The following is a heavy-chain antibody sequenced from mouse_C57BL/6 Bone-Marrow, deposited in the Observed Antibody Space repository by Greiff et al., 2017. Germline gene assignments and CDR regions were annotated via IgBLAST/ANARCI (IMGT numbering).Heavy chain of an antibody. CDR1: GFNIKNTY. D-gene: IGHD1-1*01. Sequence: VQLQQSVAELVRPGASVKLSCTASGFNIKNTYMHWVKQRPEQGLEWIGRIDPANGNTKYAPKFQGKATITADTSSNTAYLQLSSLTSEDTAIYYCARRGYGSSDRRVRYYYAMDYWGQGTSVTVSS. CDR2: IDPANGNT. V-gene: IGHV14-3*01. CDR3: ARRGYGSSDRRVRYYYAMDY. J-gene: IGHJ4*01.